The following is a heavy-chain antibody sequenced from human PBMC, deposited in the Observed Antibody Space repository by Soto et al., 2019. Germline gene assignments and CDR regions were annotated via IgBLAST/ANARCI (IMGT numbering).Heavy chain of an antibody. D-gene: IGHD6-13*01. CDR3: AKATRVESSSWYFDY. CDR1: GFTFSGYG. V-gene: IGHV3-30*18. Sequence: GGSLRLSCAASGFTFSGYGMHWGRQAPGKGLEWVAVISYDGSNKYYADSVKGRFTISRDNSKNTLYLQMKSMGAEDTAVYYCAKATRVESSSWYFDYWRQGTLVNVSS. J-gene: IGHJ4*02. CDR2: ISYDGSNK.